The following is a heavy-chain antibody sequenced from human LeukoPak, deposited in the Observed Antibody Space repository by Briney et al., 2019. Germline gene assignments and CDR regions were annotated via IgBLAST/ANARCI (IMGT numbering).Heavy chain of an antibody. Sequence: SETLSLTCAVYGGSFSGYYWSWIRQPPGKGLEWIGEINRSGSTNYNPSLKSRVAISVDTSKNQFSLKLSSVTAADTAVYYCARKRGLRWSLDYWGQGTLVTVSS. CDR1: GGSFSGYY. V-gene: IGHV4-34*01. CDR3: ARKRGLRWSLDY. D-gene: IGHD4-23*01. J-gene: IGHJ4*02. CDR2: INRSGST.